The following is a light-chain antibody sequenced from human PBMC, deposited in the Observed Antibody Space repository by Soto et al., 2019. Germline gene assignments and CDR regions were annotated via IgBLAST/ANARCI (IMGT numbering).Light chain of an antibody. CDR3: QQYGSSPTT. J-gene: IGKJ1*01. CDR1: QIVNNNY. CDR2: AAS. Sequence: IVLTHSPGTLSLSAGERATLSCRASQIVNNNYLAWYQQKPGQAPRLVIYAASSRATGVPDRFSGSGSGTDFTLTISRLQKEDFAVYDCQQYGSSPTTFGQGTKVDIK. V-gene: IGKV3-20*01.